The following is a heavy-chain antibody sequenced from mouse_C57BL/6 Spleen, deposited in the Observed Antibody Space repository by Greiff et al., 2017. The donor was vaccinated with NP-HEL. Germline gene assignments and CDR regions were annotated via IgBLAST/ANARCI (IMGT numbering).Heavy chain of an antibody. CDR1: GYTFTSYW. V-gene: IGHV1-72*01. Sequence: QVQLKQPGAELVKPGASVKLSCKASGYTFTSYWMHWVKQRPGRGLEWIGRIDPNSGGTKYNEKFKSKATLTVDKPSSTAYMQLSSLTSEDSAVYYCAIPLITTVVATRYAMDYWGQGTSVTVSS. D-gene: IGHD1-1*01. J-gene: IGHJ4*01. CDR3: AIPLITTVVATRYAMDY. CDR2: IDPNSGGT.